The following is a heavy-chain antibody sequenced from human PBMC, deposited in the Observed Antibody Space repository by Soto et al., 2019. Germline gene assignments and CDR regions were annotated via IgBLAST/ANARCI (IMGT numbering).Heavy chain of an antibody. D-gene: IGHD2-15*01. J-gene: IGHJ4*02. CDR2: IYYSGST. CDR1: GGSISSSSYY. CDR3: ARHTPAISISDH. Sequence: QLQLQESGPGLVKPSETLSLTCTVSGGSISSSSYYLGWIRQPPGKGLEWIGSIYYSGSTYYNPSQKSRVTISVDTFKNQFSLKLSSVTAADTAVYYCARHTPAISISDHWGQGTLVTVSS. V-gene: IGHV4-39*01.